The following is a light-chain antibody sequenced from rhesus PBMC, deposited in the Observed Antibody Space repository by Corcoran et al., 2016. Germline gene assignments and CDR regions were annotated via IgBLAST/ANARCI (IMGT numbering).Light chain of an antibody. J-gene: IGKJ4*01. CDR3: QQYSNWPLT. CDR2: GAS. V-gene: IGKV3-42*03. Sequence: EIVMTQSPATLSLSPGERATLSCRASQSVSSSFAWYQQKPGQAPRLLIYGASSSATGIPDRDTGSGSGTEFTLTISSLEPEDFAVYYCQQYSNWPLTFGGGTKVEIK. CDR1: QSVSSS.